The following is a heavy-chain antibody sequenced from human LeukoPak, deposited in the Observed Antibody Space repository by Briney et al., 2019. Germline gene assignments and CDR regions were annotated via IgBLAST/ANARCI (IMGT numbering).Heavy chain of an antibody. Sequence: GQSLRLSCAASGFTFSSYSINWVRQAPRNGLEWVSSISSSSSYIYYADSVKGRFTISRDNAKNSLYLQMNSLRAKDTAVYYCARVSLYGDQGGWFDPWGQGTLVTVSS. CDR1: GFTFSSYS. D-gene: IGHD4-17*01. CDR3: ARVSLYGDQGGWFDP. V-gene: IGHV3-21*01. CDR2: ISSSSSYI. J-gene: IGHJ5*02.